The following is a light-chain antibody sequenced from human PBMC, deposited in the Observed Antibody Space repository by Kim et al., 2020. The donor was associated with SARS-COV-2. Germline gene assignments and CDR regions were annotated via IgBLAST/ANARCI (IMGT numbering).Light chain of an antibody. CDR1: QNIHIW. CDR2: KAS. J-gene: IGKJ1*01. V-gene: IGKV1-5*03. Sequence: ASAGDRVTISCRASQNIHIWLAWFQQKPGKAPRVLMYKASTLESGVPSRFSGSGSGTEFTLTINSLQPDDSATYYCQQYDVHPETFGQGTKVDIK. CDR3: QQYDVHPET.